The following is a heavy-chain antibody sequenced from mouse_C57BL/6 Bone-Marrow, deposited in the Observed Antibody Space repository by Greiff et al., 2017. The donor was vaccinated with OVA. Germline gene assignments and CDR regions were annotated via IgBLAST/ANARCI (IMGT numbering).Heavy chain of an antibody. V-gene: IGHV1-82*01. D-gene: IGHD3-2*02. CDR3: ARESSGYNFDY. CDR2: IYPGDGDT. CDR1: GYAFSSSW. Sequence: QVQLQQSGPELVKPGASVKISCKASGYAFSSSWMNWVKQRPGKGLEWIGRIYPGDGDTNYNGKFKGKATLTADTSSSTAYMQLSSLTSEDSAVYFCARESSGYNFDYGGKGTTLTVSS. J-gene: IGHJ2*01.